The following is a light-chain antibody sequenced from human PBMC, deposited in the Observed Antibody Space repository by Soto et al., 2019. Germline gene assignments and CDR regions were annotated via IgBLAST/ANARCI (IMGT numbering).Light chain of an antibody. CDR1: QSIGIS. Sequence: DIQMTQSPSTLSASVGDRVTITCRASQSIGISLAWYQQKPGKAPNLLIYKASSLESGVPSSFTGSGSGIEFTLTISSRQPEDFASYNVQNYSLYRWTFGQGTKVESK. V-gene: IGKV1-5*03. CDR2: KAS. J-gene: IGKJ1*01. CDR3: QNYSLYRWT.